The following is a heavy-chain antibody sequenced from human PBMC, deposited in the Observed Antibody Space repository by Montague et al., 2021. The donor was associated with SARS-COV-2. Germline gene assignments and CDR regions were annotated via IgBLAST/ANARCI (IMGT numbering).Heavy chain of an antibody. D-gene: IGHD6-13*01. Sequence: SETLSLTCRVSGDSISTSTYWTWVRQTPGKGLEWIGEIFHSGTIXYNPSLKSRVSISVDKSNNQFSLRLSSLIAADTAVYYCATLSRRTAAGTRDYFGLDVWGRGTTVVVSS. CDR1: GDSISTSTY. V-gene: IGHV4-4*02. CDR3: ATLSRRTAAGTRDYFGLDV. CDR2: IFHSGTI. J-gene: IGHJ6*02.